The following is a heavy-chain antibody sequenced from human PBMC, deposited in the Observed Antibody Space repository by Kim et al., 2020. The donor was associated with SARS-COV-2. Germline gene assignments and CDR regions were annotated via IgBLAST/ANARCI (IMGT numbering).Heavy chain of an antibody. D-gene: IGHD5-18*01. V-gene: IGHV4-39*01. Sequence: SETLSLTCTVSGASVNNPDVHWGWIRQSPEKGLEWLGSIYHTGSTSYNPSLKSRVTISVDTSKNQFSLKLNSVTAADTAVYFCAEHFNSRRYFDYWGQGTLVTVSS. J-gene: IGHJ4*02. CDR2: IYHTGST. CDR1: GASVNNPDVH. CDR3: AEHFNSRRYFDY.